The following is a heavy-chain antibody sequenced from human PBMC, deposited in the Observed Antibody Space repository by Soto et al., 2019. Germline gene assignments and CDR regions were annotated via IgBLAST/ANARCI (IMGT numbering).Heavy chain of an antibody. CDR2: IYYSGST. J-gene: IGHJ4*02. D-gene: IGHD2-2*01. CDR3: ARTDIVVVPAAPYFDY. CDR1: GGSISSGGYY. V-gene: IGHV4-31*03. Sequence: PSETLSLTCTVSGGSISSGGYYWSWIRQHPGKGLEWIGYIYYSGSTYYNPSLKSRVTISVDTSKNQFSLKLSSVTAADTAVYYCARTDIVVVPAAPYFDYWGQGTLVTVSS.